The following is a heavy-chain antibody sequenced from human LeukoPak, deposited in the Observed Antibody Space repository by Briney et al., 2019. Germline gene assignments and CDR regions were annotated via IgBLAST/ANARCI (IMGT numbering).Heavy chain of an antibody. CDR3: ATDFLMIRRVRDY. CDR1: GYTLTELS. CDR2: FDPEDGET. V-gene: IGHV1-24*01. J-gene: IGHJ4*02. D-gene: IGHD3-10*01. Sequence: ASVKVPCKVSGYTLTELSMHWVRQAPGKGLEWMGGFDPEDGETVYAQKFQGRVTMTEDTSTDTAYMEVSSLRSEDTAVYYCATDFLMIRRVRDYWGQGTLVTVSS.